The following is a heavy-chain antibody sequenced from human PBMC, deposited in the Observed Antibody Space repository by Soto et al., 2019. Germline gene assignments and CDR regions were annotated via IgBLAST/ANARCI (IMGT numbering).Heavy chain of an antibody. J-gene: IGHJ6*02. CDR2: IIPIFGTA. CDR1: GSTFSSYA. D-gene: IGHD3-10*01. Sequence: ASVKVSCKASGSTFSSYAISWVRQAPGQGLEWIGWIIPIFGTANYAQKFQGRVTITADESTSTAYMELSSLRSEDTAVYYCARDLMVRGVIIPTGYYYYGMDVWGQGTTVTVSS. CDR3: ARDLMVRGVIIPTGYYYYGMDV. V-gene: IGHV1-69*13.